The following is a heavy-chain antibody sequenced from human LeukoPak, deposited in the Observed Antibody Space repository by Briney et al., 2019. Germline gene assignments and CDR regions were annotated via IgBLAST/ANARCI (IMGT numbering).Heavy chain of an antibody. Sequence: SETLSLTCTVSGGSISSSSYYWGWIRQPPGKGLEWIGSIYYSGSTNYNPSLRSRVTISVDTSKNQFSLKLSSVAAADTAVYYCARGRGGYSSSWYSKPGWFDPWGQGTLVTVSS. CDR3: ARGRGGYSSSWYSKPGWFDP. J-gene: IGHJ5*02. CDR1: GGSISSSSYY. V-gene: IGHV4-39*07. D-gene: IGHD6-13*01. CDR2: IYYSGST.